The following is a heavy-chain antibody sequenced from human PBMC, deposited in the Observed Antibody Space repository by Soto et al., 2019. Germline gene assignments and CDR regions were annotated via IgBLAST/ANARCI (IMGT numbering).Heavy chain of an antibody. Sequence: SETLSLTCTVSGGSISSGGYYWSWIRQHPGKGLEWIGYIYYSGSTYYNPSLKSRVTISVDTSKNQFSLKLSSVTAADTAVYYCVCQTYCRGDCEPTIDYCGQGVLVTVSS. V-gene: IGHV4-31*03. CDR2: IYYSGST. CDR1: GGSISSGGYY. D-gene: IGHD2-21*02. CDR3: VCQTYCRGDCEPTIDY. J-gene: IGHJ4*02.